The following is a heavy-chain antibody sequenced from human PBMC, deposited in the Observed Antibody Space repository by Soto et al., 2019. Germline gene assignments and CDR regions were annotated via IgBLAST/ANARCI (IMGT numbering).Heavy chain of an antibody. D-gene: IGHD2-15*01. CDR2: IHHSGGV. CDR1: GGSFSGYY. Sequence: QVQLQQRGAGLLKPSETLSLTCTVYGGSFSGYYWSWIRQSPGKGLEWIGEIHHSGGVNYNPSLKSRVNISVDTSKNQFSLNLRSVAAADTSVYYCARGISSLVVVTAATPFDFWGPGTLVTVSS. CDR3: ARGISSLVVVTAATPFDF. V-gene: IGHV4-34*01. J-gene: IGHJ4*02.